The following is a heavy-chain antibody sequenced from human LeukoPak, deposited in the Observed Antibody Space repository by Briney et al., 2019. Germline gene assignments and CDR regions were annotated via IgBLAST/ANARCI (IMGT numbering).Heavy chain of an antibody. V-gene: IGHV1-2*06. Sequence: ASVKVSCKDSGYTFTDYYIHWVRQAPGQGLEWMGRINPTSGGTTSAQKFRGRVTMTRDTSINTAYMELSRLRSDDTAVFYCARSSTTYYYFDFWGQGALVTVSS. D-gene: IGHD2-2*01. CDR1: GYTFTDYY. CDR3: ARSSTTYYYFDF. CDR2: INPTSGGT. J-gene: IGHJ4*02.